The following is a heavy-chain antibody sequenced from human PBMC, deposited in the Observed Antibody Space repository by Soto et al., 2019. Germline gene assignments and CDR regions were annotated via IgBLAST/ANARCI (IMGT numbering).Heavy chain of an antibody. V-gene: IGHV4-59*01. CDR1: GGSISRYY. CDR2: MYNTGRT. D-gene: IGHD2-21*02. J-gene: IGHJ6*02. Sequence: QVQLQESGPGLVKPSGTLSLTCTVSGGSISRYYWSWIRQPPGKGLEWIGYMYNTGRTVYNPSFKSRVTISVDTSKNQFALQLDSVTAADTATYYCARDLWGYCGTDCYPLDVWGQGTTVTVSS. CDR3: ARDLWGYCGTDCYPLDV.